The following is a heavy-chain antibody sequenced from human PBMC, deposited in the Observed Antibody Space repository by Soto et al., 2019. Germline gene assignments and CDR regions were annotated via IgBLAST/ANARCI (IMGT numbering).Heavy chain of an antibody. CDR3: ARQAYFGVVIYYFDY. V-gene: IGHV4-39*01. CDR2: IYYSGST. Sequence: SETLSLTCTVSGGSISSSSYYWGWIRQPPGKGLEWIGSIYYSGSTYYNPSLKSRVTISVDTSKNQFSLKLSSVTAADTAVYYCARQAYFGVVIYYFDYWGQGTLVTVSS. D-gene: IGHD3-3*01. J-gene: IGHJ4*02. CDR1: GGSISSSSYY.